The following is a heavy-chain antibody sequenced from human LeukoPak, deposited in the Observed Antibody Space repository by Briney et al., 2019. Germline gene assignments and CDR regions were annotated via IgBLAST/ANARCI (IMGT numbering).Heavy chain of an antibody. D-gene: IGHD3-22*01. CDR2: INPSGGST. CDR1: GYTFTSYY. Sequence: ASVKVSCKASGYTFTSYYMYWVRQAPGQGLEWMGTINPSGGSTSYAQKFQGRVTMTRDMSTSTVYMELSSLRSEDTAVYYCAREYRDYHDSSGNYLDFWGQGTLVTVSS. CDR3: AREYRDYHDSSGNYLDF. J-gene: IGHJ4*02. V-gene: IGHV1-46*01.